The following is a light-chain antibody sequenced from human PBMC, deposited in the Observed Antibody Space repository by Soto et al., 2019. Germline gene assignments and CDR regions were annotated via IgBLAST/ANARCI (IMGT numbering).Light chain of an antibody. CDR2: GAS. J-gene: IGKJ1*01. V-gene: IGKV3-20*01. Sequence: IVLTQSPGTLSLSPGERATLSCRASQSVTTQLAWYQQKPGQAPRLIIHGASSRATGVPDRITGSGSGTDFTLSIRRLEPEDFAVYYFPPYGGSTRTFGQGTKVDI. CDR3: PPYGGSTRT. CDR1: QSVTTQ.